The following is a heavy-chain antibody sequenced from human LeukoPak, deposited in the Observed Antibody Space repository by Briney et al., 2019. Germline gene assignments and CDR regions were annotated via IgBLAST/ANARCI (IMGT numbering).Heavy chain of an antibody. J-gene: IGHJ4*02. D-gene: IGHD4-17*01. Sequence: PSETLSLTCDVSGGSVNNNYWSWIRQPPGKGLEWIGYIYYNGETKYNPSLESRVTMSVDLSVNQFSLRLNSVTGMDTAIYDCARYSRRGDYMLDYWGQGTLVTVSS. CDR3: ARYSRRGDYMLDY. CDR2: IYYNGET. CDR1: GGSVNNNY. V-gene: IGHV4-59*02.